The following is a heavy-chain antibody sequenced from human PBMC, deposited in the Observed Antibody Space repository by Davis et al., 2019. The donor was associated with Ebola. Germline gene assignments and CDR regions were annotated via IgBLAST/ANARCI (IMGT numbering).Heavy chain of an antibody. Sequence: PGGSLRLSCAASGFTFDDYGMSWVRQVPRKGLEWVAGLNWSGDNRRYAESVKGRFTIFRDNANNSLYLQMNSLRAEDTALYYCARGSGFDSAMISRPFDYWGQGILVTVSS. CDR2: LNWSGDNR. CDR3: ARGSGFDSAMISRPFDY. CDR1: GFTFDDYG. D-gene: IGHD5-12*01. V-gene: IGHV3-20*04. J-gene: IGHJ4*02.